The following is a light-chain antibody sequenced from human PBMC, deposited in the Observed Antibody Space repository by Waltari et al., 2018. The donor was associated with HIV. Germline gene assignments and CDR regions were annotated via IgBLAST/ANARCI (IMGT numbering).Light chain of an antibody. Sequence: SYDLTQPPSVSVSLGQTARLTCSGDELGGKYVCWYQQRPGQSPVMVIFQDSERPSGIPERFSGSNSGNTATLTISGTQAMDEAAYYCQAWDINTAVFGGGTKLTVL. J-gene: IGLJ2*01. V-gene: IGLV3-1*01. CDR2: QDS. CDR1: ELGGKY. CDR3: QAWDINTAV.